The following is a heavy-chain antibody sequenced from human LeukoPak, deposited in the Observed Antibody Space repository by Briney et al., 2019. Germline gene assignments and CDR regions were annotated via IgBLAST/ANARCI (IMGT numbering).Heavy chain of an antibody. D-gene: IGHD3-10*01. V-gene: IGHV1-18*01. CDR3: AKGRGRLHVNRGVYNYHYYMEV. Sequence: ASVKVSCKASGYTFTSYGISWVRQAPGQGLEWMGWISAYNGNTNYAQKLQGRVTITADKSTSTAYMELSNLGSEDTAIYYCAKGRGRLHVNRGVYNYHYYMEVWGTGTTVIVS. J-gene: IGHJ6*03. CDR2: ISAYNGNT. CDR1: GYTFTSYG.